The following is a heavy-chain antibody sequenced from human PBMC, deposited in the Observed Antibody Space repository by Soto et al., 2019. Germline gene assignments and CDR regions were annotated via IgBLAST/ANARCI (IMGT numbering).Heavy chain of an antibody. Sequence: ASETLSLTCTVSDGSISTSSYYWGWIRQSPGKGLEWIGSIYYTGSTNYNPSLKSRVTISVDTSKNQFSLKLSSVTAADTAVYYCARAHGGHADYWGQGALVTVSS. CDR3: ARAHGGHADY. CDR2: IYYTGST. J-gene: IGHJ4*02. D-gene: IGHD5-12*01. CDR1: DGSISTSSYY. V-gene: IGHV4-39*07.